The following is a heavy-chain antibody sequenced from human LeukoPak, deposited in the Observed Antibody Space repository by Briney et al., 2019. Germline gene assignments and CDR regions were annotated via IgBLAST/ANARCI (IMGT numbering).Heavy chain of an antibody. D-gene: IGHD5-18*01. CDR3: AKELRGYSYGYEGAFDI. V-gene: IGHV3-30-3*01. Sequence: PGRSLRLSCAASGFTFSSYAMHWVRQAPGKGLEWVAVISYDGSNKYYADSVKGRFTISRDNSKNTLYLQMNSLRAEDTAVYYCAKELRGYSYGYEGAFDIWGQGTMVTVSS. CDR2: ISYDGSNK. J-gene: IGHJ3*02. CDR1: GFTFSSYA.